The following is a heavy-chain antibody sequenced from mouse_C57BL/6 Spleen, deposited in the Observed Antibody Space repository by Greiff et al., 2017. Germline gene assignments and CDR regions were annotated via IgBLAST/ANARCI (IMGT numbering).Heavy chain of an antibody. Sequence: VQLQQSGPGLVQPSQSLSITCTVSGFSLTCYCVHWVSQSPGKGLEWLGVIWSGGSKDYNAAFISRLSISKDNSKSQVFFKMNSLQADDTAIYYCASIPYSNYVPYWGQGTLVTVSA. CDR1: GFSLTCYC. CDR3: ASIPYSNYVPY. CDR2: IWSGGSK. D-gene: IGHD2-5*01. V-gene: IGHV2-2*01. J-gene: IGHJ3*01.